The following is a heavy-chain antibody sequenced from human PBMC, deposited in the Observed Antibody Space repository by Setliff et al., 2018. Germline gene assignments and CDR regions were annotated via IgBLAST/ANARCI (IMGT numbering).Heavy chain of an antibody. D-gene: IGHD6-25*01. V-gene: IGHV4-4*08. Sequence: SETLSLTSTVSGDSMNDNHWTWMRQPPGKGLEWIGYIYTSGGTNYNPSLKSRVTISVDMTENQFSLILRSVVAADTAVYYCARGVSGVSWTPRYWGRGTLVTVSS. J-gene: IGHJ4*02. CDR2: IYTSGGT. CDR3: ARGVSGVSWTPRY. CDR1: GDSMNDNH.